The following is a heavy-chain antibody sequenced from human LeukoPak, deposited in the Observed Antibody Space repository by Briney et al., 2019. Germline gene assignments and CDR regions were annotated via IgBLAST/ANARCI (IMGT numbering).Heavy chain of an antibody. Sequence: ASVKVSCKASGYTFTSYGISWVRQAPGQGLEWMGWISVYSGNTKYAQKLQGRVIMTTDTSTNTAYMELRSLRSDDTAVYYCARRYYYDRSGYYYFDYWGQGTLVTVSS. CDR3: ARRYYYDRSGYYYFDY. V-gene: IGHV1-18*01. D-gene: IGHD3-22*01. CDR2: ISVYSGNT. J-gene: IGHJ4*02. CDR1: GYTFTSYG.